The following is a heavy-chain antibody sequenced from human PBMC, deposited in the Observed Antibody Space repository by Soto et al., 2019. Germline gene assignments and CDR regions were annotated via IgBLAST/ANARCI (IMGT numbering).Heavy chain of an antibody. CDR3: ARMPCSGGSCYYGLGD. Sequence: PGGSLRLSCAASGFTFIIYAMSWVRQAPGKGLEWVAVISHDGINKYYGDSVKGRFTASRDNVKDTLYLNMNSLRIEDTAVYYCARMPCSGGSCYYGLGDWGQGTTVTVSS. CDR2: ISHDGINK. CDR1: GFTFIIYA. J-gene: IGHJ6*02. D-gene: IGHD2-15*01. V-gene: IGHV3-30*03.